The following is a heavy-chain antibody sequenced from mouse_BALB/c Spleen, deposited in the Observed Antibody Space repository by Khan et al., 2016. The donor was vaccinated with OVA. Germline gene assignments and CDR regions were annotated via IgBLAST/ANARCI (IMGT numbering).Heavy chain of an antibody. CDR1: GYTFTSYV. CDR2: IYPFNDAT. V-gene: IGHV1S136*01. D-gene: IGHD1-1*01. Sequence: IQLVQSGPEVVKPGASVKMSCKASGYTFTSYVMHWVKQKPGQGLEWIGYIYPFNDATKFNEKFNGKATLTSDKSSSTAYMELSSLTSEDSAVYYGATVGSYYVSFVYWGQGTLVTVSA. J-gene: IGHJ3*01. CDR3: ATVGSYYVSFVY.